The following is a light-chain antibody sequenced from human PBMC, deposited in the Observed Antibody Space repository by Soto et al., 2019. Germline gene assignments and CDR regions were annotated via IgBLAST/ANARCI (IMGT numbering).Light chain of an antibody. Sequence: XSVSPGERATLSCRASQSVGGNVAWYQQKPGQAPRLLLYATSTRATGIPARFSGSGSRTEFTLTISSLQSEDSAVYFCQQYSDWPPYTFGQGTKLEIK. CDR3: QQYSDWPPYT. CDR1: QSVGGN. CDR2: ATS. V-gene: IGKV3-15*01. J-gene: IGKJ2*01.